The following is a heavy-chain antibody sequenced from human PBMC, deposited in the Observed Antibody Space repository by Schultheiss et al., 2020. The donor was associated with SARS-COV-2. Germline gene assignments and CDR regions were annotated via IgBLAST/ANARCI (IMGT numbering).Heavy chain of an antibody. Sequence: GGSLRLSCAASGFTFSGYAMNWVRQAPGKGLEWVAVIWYDGSNKYYADSVKGRFTISRDNSKNTLYLQMNSLRAEDTAVYYCARDYSGSYSWFDYWGQGTLVTVSS. CDR2: IWYDGSNK. D-gene: IGHD1-26*01. CDR1: GFTFSGYA. J-gene: IGHJ4*02. CDR3: ARDYSGSYSWFDY. V-gene: IGHV3-33*08.